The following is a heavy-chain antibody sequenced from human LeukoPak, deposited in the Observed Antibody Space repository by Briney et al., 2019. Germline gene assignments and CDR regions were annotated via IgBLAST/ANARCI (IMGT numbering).Heavy chain of an antibody. CDR2: VSGDGSTT. Sequence: PGGSLRLSCAASGFTFNDYITHWVRQVPGKGLEWVSLVSGDGSTTHYADSVEGRFTIYRDNSKNSVYLQLNSLRGEDTAFYYCAKDETGSCDYWGQGTLVTVSS. D-gene: IGHD1-26*01. CDR3: AKDETGSCDY. J-gene: IGHJ4*02. CDR1: GFTFNDYI. V-gene: IGHV3-43*02.